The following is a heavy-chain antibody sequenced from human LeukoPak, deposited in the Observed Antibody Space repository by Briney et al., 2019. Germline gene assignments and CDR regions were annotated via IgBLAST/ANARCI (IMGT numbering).Heavy chain of an antibody. CDR2: IKSDGST. D-gene: IGHD3-22*01. J-gene: IGHJ1*01. CDR1: GFTFSRYW. Sequence: GGSLRLSCAASGFTFSRYWMHWVRQAPGKGLVWVSRIKSDGSTNYADSVKGRVTISRDNAKNTVSLQMNSLRAEDTGVYYCARAPAEIGGYYPEYFRHWGQGTLVTVSS. V-gene: IGHV3-74*01. CDR3: ARAPAEIGGYYPEYFRH.